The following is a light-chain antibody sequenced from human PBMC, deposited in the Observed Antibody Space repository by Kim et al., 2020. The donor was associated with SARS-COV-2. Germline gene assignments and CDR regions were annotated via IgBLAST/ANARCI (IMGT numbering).Light chain of an antibody. V-gene: IGKV1-33*01. CDR2: DAS. J-gene: IGKJ3*01. CDR3: QRYGNLRPDIT. CDR1: QDISNR. Sequence: DIQMTQSPSSLSASVGDRVTITCQASQDISNRLIWYHQKPGKAPKLLIYDASNLETGVASRFSGSGSGTHFTFTISSLQSEDVGTYYCQRYGNLRPDITFGPGTKVDIK.